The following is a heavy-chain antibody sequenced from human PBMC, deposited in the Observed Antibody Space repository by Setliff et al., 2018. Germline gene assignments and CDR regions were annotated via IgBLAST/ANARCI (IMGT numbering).Heavy chain of an antibody. J-gene: IGHJ4*02. Sequence: PSQTLSLTCTVSNGSVSTTSHYWSWIRQPAGEGLEWIGRLHTSGTTVYNPSLKGRVTISADTSTNHFSLKLTSVTAADTAVYYCARDNTIVGATDYWGQGALVTVSS. D-gene: IGHD1-26*01. V-gene: IGHV4-61*02. CDR2: LHTSGTT. CDR1: NGSVSTTSHY. CDR3: ARDNTIVGATDY.